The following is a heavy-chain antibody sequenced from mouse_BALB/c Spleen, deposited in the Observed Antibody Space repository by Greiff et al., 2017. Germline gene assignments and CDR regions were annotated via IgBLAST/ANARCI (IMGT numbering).Heavy chain of an antibody. CDR2: IYPGDGGT. Sequence: QVQLQQSGAELARPGASVKLSCKASGYTFTSYWMQWVKQRPGQGLEWIGAIYPGDGGTRYTQKFKGKATLTADKSSSTAYMQLSSLASADSAVYYCASHIGTYLWYAMDYWGQGTSVTVSS. V-gene: IGHV1-87*01. CDR3: ASHIGTYLWYAMDY. J-gene: IGHJ4*01. CDR1: GYTFTSYW.